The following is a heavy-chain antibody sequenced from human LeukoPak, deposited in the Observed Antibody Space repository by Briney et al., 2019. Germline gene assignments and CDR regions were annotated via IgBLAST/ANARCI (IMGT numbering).Heavy chain of an antibody. V-gene: IGHV3-23*01. CDR1: GFTFSSYA. D-gene: IGHD3-16*01. CDR3: AKDRVAFGGADAFDM. CDR2: ISGSGGNT. J-gene: IGHJ3*02. Sequence: PGGSLRLSCAASGFTFSSYAMSWVRQAPGKGLEWVSGISGSGGNTFYADSVKGRFTISRDNSKNTLYLQMNSLRAEDTAVYYCAKDRVAFGGADAFDMWGQGTMVTVSS.